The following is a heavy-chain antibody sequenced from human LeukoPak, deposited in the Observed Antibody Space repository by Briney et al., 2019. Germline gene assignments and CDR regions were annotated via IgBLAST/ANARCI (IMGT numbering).Heavy chain of an antibody. V-gene: IGHV3-53*01. CDR2: IYSGGST. J-gene: IGHJ3*02. D-gene: IGHD2-2*01. CDR1: GFTVSSNY. Sequence: PGGSLRLSCAASGFTVSSNYMSWVRQAPGKGLEWVSVIYSGGSTYYADSVKGRFTISRDNYKNTLYLQMNSLRAEDTAVYYCARYCSSTSCYLYAFDIWGQGTMVTVSS. CDR3: ARYCSSTSCYLYAFDI.